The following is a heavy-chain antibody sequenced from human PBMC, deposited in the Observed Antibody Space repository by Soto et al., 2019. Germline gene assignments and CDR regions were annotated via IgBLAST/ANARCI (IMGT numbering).Heavy chain of an antibody. Sequence: RVIQTKGKGLECVSAISGSGVSTYYADSVKGRFTISRDNSKNTLYLQMNSLRAEDTFLFHSEDDIRGCSTVSACLLNGSSDL. V-gene: IGHV3-23*01. CDR3: EDDIRGCSTVSACLLNGSSDL. D-gene: IGHD6-13*01. J-gene: IGHJ2*01. CDR2: ISGSGVST.